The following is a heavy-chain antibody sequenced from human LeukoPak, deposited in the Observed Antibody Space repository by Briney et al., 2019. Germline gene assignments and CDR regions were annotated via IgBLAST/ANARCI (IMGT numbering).Heavy chain of an antibody. Sequence: PSETLSLTCTVSGGSLSSYYWSWIRQPPGKGLEWIGYTYYSGSADYNPSLKSRVTISVDTSKNQLSLRLSSVTATDTAVYFCARTFFYYHAMDAWGQGTTVTVSS. CDR1: GGSLSSYY. J-gene: IGHJ6*02. CDR2: TYYSGSA. D-gene: IGHD2/OR15-2a*01. CDR3: ARTFFYYHAMDA. V-gene: IGHV4-59*08.